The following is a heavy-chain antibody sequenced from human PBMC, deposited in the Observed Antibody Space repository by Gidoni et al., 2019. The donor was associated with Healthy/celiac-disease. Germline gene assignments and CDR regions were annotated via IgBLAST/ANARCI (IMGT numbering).Heavy chain of an antibody. CDR1: GYTFSSYS. J-gene: IGHJ4*02. CDR2: ISSSSSYI. CDR3: ARGYSTTFDY. D-gene: IGHD2-8*01. Sequence: EVQLVESGGGLDKPGGSLRLSCAAPGYTFSSYSMDWVRHAPGKGLEWFSSISSSSSYIYYADSVKGRFTISRDNAKNSLYLQMNSLRAEDTAVYYCARGYSTTFDYWGQGTLVTVSS. V-gene: IGHV3-21*01.